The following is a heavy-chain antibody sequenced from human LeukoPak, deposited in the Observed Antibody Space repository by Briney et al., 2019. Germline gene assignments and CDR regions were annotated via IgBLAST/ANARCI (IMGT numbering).Heavy chain of an antibody. Sequence: GGSLRLSCAGSGFSFDNYAMTWVRQAPGKGLEWVSSITGGSRTTLYSDSFKDRFTISRDDSKATLFLQMSSVTVEDTALYYCGKVSSRITTAGCIDYWGRGVLVTVSS. CDR1: GFSFDNYA. CDR3: GKVSSRITTAGCIDY. V-gene: IGHV3-23*01. D-gene: IGHD6-6*01. CDR2: ITGGSRTT. J-gene: IGHJ4*02.